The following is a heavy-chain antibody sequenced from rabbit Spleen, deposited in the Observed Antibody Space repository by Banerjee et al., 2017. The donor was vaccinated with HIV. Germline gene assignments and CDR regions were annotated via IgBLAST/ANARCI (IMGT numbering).Heavy chain of an antibody. J-gene: IGHJ4*01. V-gene: IGHV1S7*01. D-gene: IGHD8-1*01. CDR2: IDPVFGTT. Sequence: QLKESGGGLVQPGGSLKLSCKASGFGFSSYYMNWVRQAPGKGLEWIGYIDPVFGTTYYATWVSGRFTISSHNAQNTLYLQLNSLTAADTATYFCARDGAGGTYFNLWGQGTLVTV. CDR3: ARDGAGGTYFNL. CDR1: GFGFSSYY.